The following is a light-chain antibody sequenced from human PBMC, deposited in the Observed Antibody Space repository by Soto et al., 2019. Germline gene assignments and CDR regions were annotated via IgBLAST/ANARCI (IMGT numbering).Light chain of an antibody. Sequence: QSVMTQPPSVSAAPGQRVTISCSGSSSNIGGNSVSWYQQLPGTAPKLLIYDDDKRPSGIPDRLSGSKSGTSATLGITGFQTGDESDYDCGSWDSSLSAYVFGTGTKLTV. V-gene: IGLV1-51*01. J-gene: IGLJ1*01. CDR3: GSWDSSLSAYV. CDR1: SSNIGGNS. CDR2: DDD.